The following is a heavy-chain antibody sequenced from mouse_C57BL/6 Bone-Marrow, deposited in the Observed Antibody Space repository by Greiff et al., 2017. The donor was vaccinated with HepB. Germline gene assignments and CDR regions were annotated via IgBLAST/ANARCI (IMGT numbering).Heavy chain of an antibody. J-gene: IGHJ2*01. V-gene: IGHV1-76*01. CDR2: IYPGSGNT. D-gene: IGHD2-4*01. Sequence: QVQLQQSGAELVRPGASVKLSCKASGYTFTDYYINWVKQRPVQGLEWIARIYPGSGNTYYNEKFKGKATLTAEKSSSTAYMPLSSLTSEDSAVYFFSCSGYYYDEDYCGQGTTLTVSS. CDR3: SCSGYYYDEDY. CDR1: GYTFTDYY.